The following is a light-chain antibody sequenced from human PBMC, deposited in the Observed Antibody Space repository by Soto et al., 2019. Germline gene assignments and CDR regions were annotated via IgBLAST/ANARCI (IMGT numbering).Light chain of an antibody. V-gene: IGKV1-27*01. CDR3: QKYDSAPWA. Sequence: DIQMTQSPSSLSASVGDSVTLTCRASQGIKRHVAWYQQKPGKVPKLLIYAASTLQSGVPSRSSGSGSGTGFTLTITSLQPEDVATYYCQKYDSAPWAFGQGTKVEIK. CDR2: AAS. J-gene: IGKJ1*01. CDR1: QGIKRH.